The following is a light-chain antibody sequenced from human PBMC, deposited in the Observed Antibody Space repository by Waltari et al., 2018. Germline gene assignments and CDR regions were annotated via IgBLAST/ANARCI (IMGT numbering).Light chain of an antibody. CDR2: EVR. CDR1: SSDVGGYNY. Sequence: QSALTQPASVSGSPGQSITISCTGTSSDVGGYNYVSWYQQHPGQAPKLMIYEVRNWPSGVANRFSGSKSGNTASLAISGRQAEDEADYYCSSYTSSSTYVFGTGTKVTVL. J-gene: IGLJ1*01. V-gene: IGLV2-14*01. CDR3: SSYTSSSTYV.